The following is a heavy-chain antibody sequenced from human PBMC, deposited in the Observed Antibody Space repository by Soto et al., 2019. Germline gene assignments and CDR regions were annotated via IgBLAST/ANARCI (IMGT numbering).Heavy chain of an antibody. CDR1: GYTFTSYY. D-gene: IGHD3-3*01. J-gene: IGHJ4*02. V-gene: IGHV1-46*01. Sequence: ASVKVSCKASGYTFTSYYMHWVRQAPGLGLEWMGIINPSGGSTSYAQKFQGRVTMTRDTSTSTVYMELSSLRSEDTAVYYCAGAGGVVRFLEWTSFDYWGQGTLVTVSS. CDR2: INPSGGST. CDR3: AGAGGVVRFLEWTSFDY.